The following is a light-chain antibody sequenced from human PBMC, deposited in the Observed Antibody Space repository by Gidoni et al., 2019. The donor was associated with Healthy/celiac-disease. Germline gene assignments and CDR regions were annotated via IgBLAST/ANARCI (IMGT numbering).Light chain of an antibody. Sequence: DIVMTQSPDSLAVSLGECATINCKSSQSVLYRSNNKNYLAWYQQKPGQPPKLLIYWASTRESGVPDRFSGSGSGTDFTLTISSLQAEDVAVYYCQQYYSTRTFGQGTRLEIK. CDR3: QQYYSTRT. J-gene: IGKJ5*01. V-gene: IGKV4-1*01. CDR1: QSVLYRSNNKNY. CDR2: WAS.